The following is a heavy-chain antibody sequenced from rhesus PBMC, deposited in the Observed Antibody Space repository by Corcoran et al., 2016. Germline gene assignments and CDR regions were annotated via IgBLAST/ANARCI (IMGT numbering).Heavy chain of an antibody. CDR1: GYSISSGYG. V-gene: IGHV4-127*01. D-gene: IGHD3-3*01. CDR2: ISYSGSS. CDR3: ARGYQFGLVIKYNRFDV. Sequence: QVQLQESGPGLVKPSETLSLTCAVSGYSISSGYGWSWIRQPPGKGLEWIGCISYSGSSYYTPSFKSRVTISIDTSKNQFSLKLSSVTAADTAVYYCARGYQFGLVIKYNRFDVWGPGVLVTVSS. J-gene: IGHJ5-1*01.